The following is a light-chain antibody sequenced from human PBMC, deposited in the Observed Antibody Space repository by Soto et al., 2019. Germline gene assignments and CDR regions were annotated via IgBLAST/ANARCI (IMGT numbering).Light chain of an antibody. CDR1: QGVSTY. V-gene: IGKV1-9*01. CDR2: AAS. J-gene: IGKJ5*01. CDR3: QQLNSYPT. Sequence: IQLTQSPSSLTASVGDRFTITCRASQGVSTYLAWYQQKPGKAPKLLIYAASTLQSGVPSRFSGSGSGTDFTLTISSLQPEDFATYYCQQLNSYPTFGQGTRLEI.